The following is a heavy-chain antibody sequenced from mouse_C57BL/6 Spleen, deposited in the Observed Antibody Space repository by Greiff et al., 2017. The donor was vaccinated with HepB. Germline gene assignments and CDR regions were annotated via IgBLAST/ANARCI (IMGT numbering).Heavy chain of an antibody. CDR2: IYPGDGDT. J-gene: IGHJ4*01. CDR3: ARGKLGLYAMDY. V-gene: IGHV1-82*01. Sequence: QVQLQQSGPELVKPGASVKISCKASGYAFSSSWMNWVKQRPGKGLEWIGRIYPGDGDTNYNGKFKGKATLTADKSSSTAYMQLSSLTSEDSAVYFCARGKLGLYAMDYWGQGTSVTVSS. CDR1: GYAFSSSW. D-gene: IGHD4-1*01.